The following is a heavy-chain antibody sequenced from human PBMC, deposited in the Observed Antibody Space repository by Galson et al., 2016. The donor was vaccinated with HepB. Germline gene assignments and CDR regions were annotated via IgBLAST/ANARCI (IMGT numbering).Heavy chain of an antibody. CDR2: IYASGST. CDR3: ARGHNPDHGDYASAYYYMDV. D-gene: IGHD4-17*01. V-gene: IGHV4-34*01. J-gene: IGHJ6*03. Sequence: ETLSLTCAVYGGSFSGYYWSWIRQPPGKGLEWIGYIYASGSTDYNPSLKSRVTISVDTSKNQFSLKLSSVTAADTAVYYCARGHNPDHGDYASAYYYMDVWGKGTTVTVSS. CDR1: GGSFSGYY.